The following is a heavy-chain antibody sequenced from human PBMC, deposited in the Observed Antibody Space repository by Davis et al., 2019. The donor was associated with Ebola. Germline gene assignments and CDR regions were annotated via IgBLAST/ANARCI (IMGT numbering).Heavy chain of an antibody. CDR1: GFTFSVYY. CDR3: AKAGHCGNYCSFDS. CDR2: ISSSASYK. D-gene: IGHD1-26*01. Sequence: PGGSLRLSCAASGFTFSVYYMSWIRQAPGKGPEWVSSISSSASYKNYADSVKGRFTISRDDAKNTLYLQMNSLRAEDTAVYYCAKAGHCGNYCSFDSWGQGTLVTVSS. V-gene: IGHV3-11*05. J-gene: IGHJ4*02.